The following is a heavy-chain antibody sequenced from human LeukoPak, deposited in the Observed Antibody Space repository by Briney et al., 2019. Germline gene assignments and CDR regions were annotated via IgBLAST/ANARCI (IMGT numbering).Heavy chain of an antibody. CDR3: ARQGYSSSWAKYYYYMDV. CDR2: ISSSGSTR. CDR1: GFTFGSYW. D-gene: IGHD6-13*01. Sequence: PGGSLRLSCAASGFTFGSYWMSWVRQAPGKGLEWVSYISSSGSTRYYADSVQGRFTLSRDNAKNSLSLQMNSLRAEDTAVYYCARQGYSSSWAKYYYYMDVWGKGTTVTVSS. V-gene: IGHV3-48*04. J-gene: IGHJ6*03.